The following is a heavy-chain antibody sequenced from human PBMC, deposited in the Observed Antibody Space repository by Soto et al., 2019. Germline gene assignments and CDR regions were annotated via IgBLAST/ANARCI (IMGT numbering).Heavy chain of an antibody. CDR2: IYYSGST. Sequence: QVQLQESGPGLVKPSETLSLTCTVSGGSISSYYWSWIRQPPGKGLEWIGYIYYSGSTNYNPSLKSLVTIAVDKSKTPFSLKLSSVTAADTAVYYCARRYYGDYHDAFDIWGQGTMVTVSS. CDR1: GGSISSYY. V-gene: IGHV4-59*08. J-gene: IGHJ3*02. D-gene: IGHD4-17*01. CDR3: ARRYYGDYHDAFDI.